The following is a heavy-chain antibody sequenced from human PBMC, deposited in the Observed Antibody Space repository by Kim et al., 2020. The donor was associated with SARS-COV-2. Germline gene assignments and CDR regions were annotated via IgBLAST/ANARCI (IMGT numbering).Heavy chain of an antibody. V-gene: IGHV4-59*01. Sequence: RVTISVDTSKNQFSLKLSSVTAADTAVYYCARDRDYYDSSGYYSGHYFDYWGQGTLVTVSS. CDR3: ARDRDYYDSSGYYSGHYFDY. J-gene: IGHJ4*02. D-gene: IGHD3-22*01.